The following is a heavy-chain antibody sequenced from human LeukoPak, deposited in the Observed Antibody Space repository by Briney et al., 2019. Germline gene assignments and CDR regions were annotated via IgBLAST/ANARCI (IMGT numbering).Heavy chain of an antibody. CDR2: TRNKANSYTT. CDR3: ARGRWLQLLSYYYYYMDV. Sequence: SGGSLRLSCAASGFTFSDHYMDWVRQAPGKGLEWVGRTRNKANSYTTEYAASVKGRFTISRDDSKNSLYLQMNSLKTEDTAVYYCARGRWLQLLSYYYYYMDVWGKGTTVTVSS. J-gene: IGHJ6*03. CDR1: GFTFSDHY. D-gene: IGHD5-24*01. V-gene: IGHV3-72*01.